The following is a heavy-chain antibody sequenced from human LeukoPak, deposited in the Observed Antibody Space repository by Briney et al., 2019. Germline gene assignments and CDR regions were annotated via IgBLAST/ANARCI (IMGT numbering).Heavy chain of an antibody. CDR3: ARALSGSYHDAFDI. CDR1: GFTFSSYS. CDR2: ISSSSSYI. J-gene: IGHJ3*02. Sequence: GGSLRLSCAASGFTFSSYSMNWVRQAPGKGLEWVSSISSSSSYIYYADSVKGRFTISRDNAKNSLCLQMNSLRAEDTAVYYCARALSGSYHDAFDIWGQGTMVTVSS. V-gene: IGHV3-21*01. D-gene: IGHD1-26*01.